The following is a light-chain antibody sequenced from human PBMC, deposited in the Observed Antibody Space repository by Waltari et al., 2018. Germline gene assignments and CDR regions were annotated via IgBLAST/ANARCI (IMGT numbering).Light chain of an antibody. Sequence: QSALSQPASVSGSPGQSISISCTGTSSDVGGHNYVSWYQQHPGKAPNFLIYEVTKRPSGVSTSFSGPKSVDAASLTIAGRQAEDEGDYYCSSFSTSSTLLLFGGGTKLTVL. CDR3: SSFSTSSTLLL. CDR1: SSDVGGHNY. J-gene: IGLJ2*01. CDR2: EVT. V-gene: IGLV2-14*01.